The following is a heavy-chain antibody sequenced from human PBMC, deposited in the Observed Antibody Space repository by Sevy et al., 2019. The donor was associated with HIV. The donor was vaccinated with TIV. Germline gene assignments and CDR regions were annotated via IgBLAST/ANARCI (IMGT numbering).Heavy chain of an antibody. Sequence: GGSLRLSCAASGFTFSSYAMSWVRQAPGKGLEWVSAISGSGGSTYYTDSVKGRFTISRDNSKNTLYLQMNSLRAEDTAVYYCAKDPPRGGVVVVAATYYGMDVWGQGTTVTVSS. J-gene: IGHJ6*02. CDR3: AKDPPRGGVVVVAATYYGMDV. D-gene: IGHD2-15*01. CDR2: ISGSGGST. CDR1: GFTFSSYA. V-gene: IGHV3-23*01.